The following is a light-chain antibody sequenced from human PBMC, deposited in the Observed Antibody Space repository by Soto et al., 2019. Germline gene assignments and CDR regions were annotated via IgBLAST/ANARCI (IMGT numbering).Light chain of an antibody. CDR1: SSDISIYNY. CDR3: CSYVGARTYV. J-gene: IGLJ1*01. CDR2: EVS. Sequence: QSALTQPASVSGSPGQSITITCTGTSSDISIYNYVSWYQQHPGKAPKLIIYEVSNRPSGISNRFSGAKSGNTASLTISGLQAEDEADYYCCSYVGARTYVFGAGTKVTVL. V-gene: IGLV2-14*01.